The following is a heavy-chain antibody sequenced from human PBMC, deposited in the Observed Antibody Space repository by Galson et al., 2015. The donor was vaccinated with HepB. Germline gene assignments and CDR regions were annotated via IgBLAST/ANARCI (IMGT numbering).Heavy chain of an antibody. CDR3: ARGGSGFEPGVDY. D-gene: IGHD5-12*01. CDR2: ISYDGSNK. V-gene: IGHV3-30*04. J-gene: IGHJ4*02. Sequence: SLRLSCAASGFTFSSYAMHWVRQAPGKGLEWVAVISYDGSNKYYADSVKGRFTISRDNSKNTLYLQMNSLRAEDTAVYYCARGGSGFEPGVDYWGQGTLVTVSS. CDR1: GFTFSSYA.